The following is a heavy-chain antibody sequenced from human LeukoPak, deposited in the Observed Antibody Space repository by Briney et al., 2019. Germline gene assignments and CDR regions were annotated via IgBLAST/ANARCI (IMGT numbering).Heavy chain of an antibody. CDR3: ARRYHSVVPAATHFDY. D-gene: IGHD2-2*01. Sequence: SETLSLTCTVSGYSISSGYYWGWIRQPPGKGLEWIGSIYHSGSTYYNPSLKSRVTISVDTSKNQFSLKLSSVTAADTAVYYCARRYHSVVPAATHFDYWGQGTLVTVSS. CDR1: GYSISSGYY. V-gene: IGHV4-38-2*02. CDR2: IYHSGST. J-gene: IGHJ4*02.